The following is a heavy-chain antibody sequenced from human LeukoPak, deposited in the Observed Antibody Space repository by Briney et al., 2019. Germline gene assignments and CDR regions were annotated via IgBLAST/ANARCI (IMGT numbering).Heavy chain of an antibody. Sequence: PSETLPLTCTVSGGPISSYYWNWIRRSPGKGLEWIGYFYYSASSNYNPSLTSRVTISADTSKNQFSLKLTSVTPADTAVYYCARAGGAIFGVVIDSHFDYWGQGILVSVSS. J-gene: IGHJ4*02. V-gene: IGHV4-59*01. CDR2: FYYSASS. CDR3: ARAGGAIFGVVIDSHFDY. D-gene: IGHD3-3*02. CDR1: GGPISSYY.